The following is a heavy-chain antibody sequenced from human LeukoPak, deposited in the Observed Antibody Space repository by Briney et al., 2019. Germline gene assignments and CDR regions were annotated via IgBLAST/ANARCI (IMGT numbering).Heavy chain of an antibody. V-gene: IGHV4-38-2*02. J-gene: IGHJ4*02. CDR2: IYHSGST. D-gene: IGHD2-2*01. CDR3: ARVRGYCSSTICYRYYFDY. CDR1: GYSLSSGDY. Sequence: PSGTLSLTCTVSGYSLSSGDYWGCIRQPAGKGLEWIGTIYHSGSTYYNPSLKSRVTISVDTSKNQFSLKLTSVTAADTAVYYCARVRGYCSSTICYRYYFDYWGQGTLVTVSS.